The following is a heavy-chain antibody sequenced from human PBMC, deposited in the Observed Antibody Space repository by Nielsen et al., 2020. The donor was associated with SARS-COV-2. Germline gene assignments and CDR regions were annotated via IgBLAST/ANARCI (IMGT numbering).Heavy chain of an antibody. CDR3: ARDRLADTAMVSYYYYGMDV. CDR1: GGSFSGYY. Sequence: SETLFLTCAVYGGSFSGYYWSWIRQPPGKGLEWIGEINHSGSTNYNPSLKSRVTISVDTSKNQFSLKLSSVTAADTAVYYCARDRLADTAMVSYYYYGMDVWGQGTTVTVSS. CDR2: INHSGST. J-gene: IGHJ6*02. V-gene: IGHV4-34*01. D-gene: IGHD5-18*01.